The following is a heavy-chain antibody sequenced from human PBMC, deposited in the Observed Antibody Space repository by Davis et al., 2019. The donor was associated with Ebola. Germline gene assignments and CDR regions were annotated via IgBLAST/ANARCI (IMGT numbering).Heavy chain of an antibody. CDR1: GFTVSSNY. J-gene: IGHJ6*02. V-gene: IGHV3-53*01. CDR2: IYSGGST. CDR3: ARGYGDYVGMDHYYGMDV. D-gene: IGHD4-17*01. Sequence: PGGSLRLSCAASGFTVSSNYMSWVRQAPGKGLEWVSVIYSGGSTYYADSVKGRFTISRDNAKNSLYLQMNSLRDEDTAVYYCARGYGDYVGMDHYYGMDVWGQGTTVTVSS.